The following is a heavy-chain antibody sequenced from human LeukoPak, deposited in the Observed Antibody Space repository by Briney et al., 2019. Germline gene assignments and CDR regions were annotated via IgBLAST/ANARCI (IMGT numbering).Heavy chain of an antibody. CDR2: ISHSGST. V-gene: IGHV4-34*01. CDR3: ASWTYYYDSSGPGYFDY. CDR1: GGSFSGYY. D-gene: IGHD3-22*01. J-gene: IGHJ4*02. Sequence: SETLSLTCAVYGGSFSGYYWSWIRQPPGKGLEWIGEISHSGSTNYNPSLKSRVTISVDTSKNQFSLKLSSVTAADTAVYYCASWTYYYDSSGPGYFDYWGQGTLVTVSS.